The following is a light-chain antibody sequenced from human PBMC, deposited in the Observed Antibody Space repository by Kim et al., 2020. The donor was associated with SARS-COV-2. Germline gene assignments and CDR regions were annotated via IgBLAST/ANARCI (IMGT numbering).Light chain of an antibody. CDR3: CSYAGTYIWL. J-gene: IGLJ3*02. V-gene: IGLV2-11*03. Sequence: HSVTISCTGTSSDIGTYKDVSWYQQHPGKAPKLVIYDVNERPSGVPDRFSGSKSGNTASLTISGLQADDEADYYCCSYAGTYIWLFGGGTQLTVL. CDR2: DVN. CDR1: SSDIGTYKD.